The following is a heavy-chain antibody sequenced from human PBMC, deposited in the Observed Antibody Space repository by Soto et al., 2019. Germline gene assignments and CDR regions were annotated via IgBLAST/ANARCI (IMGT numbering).Heavy chain of an antibody. J-gene: IGHJ6*02. CDR1: GGSFSGYY. Sequence: SETLSLTCAVYGGSFSGYYWSWIRQPPGKGLEWIGEINHSGSTNYNPSLKSRVTISVDTSKNQFSLKLSSVTAADTAVYYCANLYDFWSGYYTGYYYYYGMDVWGQGTTVTVSS. CDR2: INHSGST. D-gene: IGHD3-3*01. V-gene: IGHV4-34*01. CDR3: ANLYDFWSGYYTGYYYYYGMDV.